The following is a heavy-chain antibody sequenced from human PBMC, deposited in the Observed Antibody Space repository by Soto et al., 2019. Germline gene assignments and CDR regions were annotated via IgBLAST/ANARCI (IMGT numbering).Heavy chain of an antibody. CDR1: GFTFSSYA. J-gene: IGHJ6*02. Sequence: EVQLLESGGGLVQPGGSLRLSCAASGFTFSSYAMSWVRQAPGKGLEWVSAISGSGGSTYYADSVKGRFTISRDNSKNTLXPQMNXXRAEDTAVYYCAKEARYCSGGSCYSRYYYYYGMDVWGQGTTVTVSS. D-gene: IGHD2-15*01. CDR2: ISGSGGST. V-gene: IGHV3-23*01. CDR3: AKEARYCSGGSCYSRYYYYYGMDV.